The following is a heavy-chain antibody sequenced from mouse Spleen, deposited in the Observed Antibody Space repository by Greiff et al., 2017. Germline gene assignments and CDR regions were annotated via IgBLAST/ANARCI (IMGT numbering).Heavy chain of an antibody. J-gene: IGHJ2*01. D-gene: IGHD4-1*01. Sequence: VQLKESGAELVRPGALVKLSCKASGFNIKDYYMHWVKQRPEQGLEWIGWIDPENGNTIYDPKFQGKASITADTSSNTAYLQLSSLTSEDTAVYYCATPANWDRDYWGQGTTLTVSS. CDR3: ATPANWDRDY. V-gene: IGHV14-1*02. CDR2: IDPENGNT. CDR1: GFNIKDYY.